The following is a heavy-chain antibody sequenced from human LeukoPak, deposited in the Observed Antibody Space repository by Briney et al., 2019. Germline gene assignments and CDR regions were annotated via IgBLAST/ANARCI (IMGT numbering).Heavy chain of an antibody. D-gene: IGHD4-11*01. Sequence: GGSLRLSCAASGFTFSSYAMSWVRQAPGKGLEWVSAISGSGGSTYYADSVKGRFTISRDNSKNTLYLQMNSLRGEDTAVYYCASHGGTTVTATFYNYFDYWGQGTLVTVSS. J-gene: IGHJ4*02. CDR3: ASHGGTTVTATFYNYFDY. V-gene: IGHV3-23*01. CDR2: ISGSGGST. CDR1: GFTFSSYA.